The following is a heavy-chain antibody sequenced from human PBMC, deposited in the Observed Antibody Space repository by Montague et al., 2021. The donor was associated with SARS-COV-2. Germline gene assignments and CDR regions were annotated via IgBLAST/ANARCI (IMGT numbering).Heavy chain of an antibody. CDR2: LYTCNSAGGRA. CDR1: GFSVSSNY. D-gene: IGHD4-17*01. CDR3: VRDRHGAQTDY. V-gene: IGHV3-53*01. Sequence: SLRLSCAASGFSVSSNYMSWVRQAPGKGLDWVSILYTCNSAGGRAYYADSVKGRFTISRDNSKNTIYLQMNSLRAEDTAVYYCVRDRHGAQTDYWGQGTLVTVSA. J-gene: IGHJ4*02.